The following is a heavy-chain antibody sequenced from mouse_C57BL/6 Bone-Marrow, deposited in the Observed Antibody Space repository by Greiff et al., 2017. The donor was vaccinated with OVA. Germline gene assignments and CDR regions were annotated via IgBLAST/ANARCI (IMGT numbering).Heavy chain of an antibody. V-gene: IGHV1-63*01. Sequence: QVQLQQSGAELVRPGTSVKMSCKASGYTFTNYWIGWAKQRPGHGLEWIGDIYPGGGYTNYNEKFKGKATLTADKSSSTAYIQFSSLTSEDSAIYYCARDGNGSSYHYWGQGTTLTVSS. J-gene: IGHJ2*01. CDR3: ARDGNGSSYHY. D-gene: IGHD1-1*01. CDR1: GYTFTNYW. CDR2: IYPGGGYT.